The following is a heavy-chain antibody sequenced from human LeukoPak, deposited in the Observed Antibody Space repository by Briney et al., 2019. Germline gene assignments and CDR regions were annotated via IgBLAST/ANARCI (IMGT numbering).Heavy chain of an antibody. V-gene: IGHV1-69*04. J-gene: IGHJ4*02. CDR1: GGTFSSYA. D-gene: IGHD2-21*02. CDR3: ARTHCEGDCFSAIRY. CDR2: IIPILGIA. Sequence: GSSVKVSCKASGGTFSSYAISWVRQAPGQGLEWMGRIIPILGIANYAQKFQGRVTITADKSTSTAYMELSSLRSEDTAVYFCARTHCEGDCFSAIRYWGQGTPVTVSS.